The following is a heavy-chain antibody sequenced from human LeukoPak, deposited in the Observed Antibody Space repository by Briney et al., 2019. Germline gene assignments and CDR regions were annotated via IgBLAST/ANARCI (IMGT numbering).Heavy chain of an antibody. CDR2: ISYDGSNK. Sequence: GGPLRLSCAASGFTFSSYAMHWVRQAPGKGLEWVAAISYDGSNKYYADSVKGRLTISRENSKDTLYLQMNSLRAEDTAVYYCARDGVATKYYYGMDVWGQGTTVTVSS. V-gene: IGHV3-30-3*01. D-gene: IGHD5-12*01. CDR1: GFTFSSYA. CDR3: ARDGVATKYYYGMDV. J-gene: IGHJ6*02.